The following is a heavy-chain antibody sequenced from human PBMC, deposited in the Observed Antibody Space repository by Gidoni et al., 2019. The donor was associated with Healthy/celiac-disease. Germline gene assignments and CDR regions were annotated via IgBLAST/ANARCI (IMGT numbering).Heavy chain of an antibody. CDR2: ISSSSSYI. CDR3: ARDKSRGLRY. V-gene: IGHV3-21*01. Sequence: EVQLVEAGGGRGKPGGALRRSCAAYGFTFSSYSMNWVRQAPGKGREGVSSISSSSSYIYYADSVKGRFTISRDNAKTSLYLQMNSLRAEDTAVYSCARDKSRGLRYWGQGTLVTVSS. J-gene: IGHJ4*02. CDR1: GFTFSSYS.